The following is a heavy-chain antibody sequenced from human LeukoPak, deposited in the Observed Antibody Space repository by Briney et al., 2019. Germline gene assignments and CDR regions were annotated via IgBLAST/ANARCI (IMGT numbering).Heavy chain of an antibody. V-gene: IGHV4-61*02. CDR2: IYTSGST. J-gene: IGHJ4*02. CDR1: GGSISSGSYY. D-gene: IGHD3-22*01. Sequence: PSETLSLTCTVSGGSISSGSYYWSWIRQPAGKGLEWIGRIYTSGSTNYNPSLKSRVTISVDTSKNQFSLKLSSVTAADTAVYYCARHKNNYYDSSGYSDYWGQGTLVTVSS. CDR3: ARHKNNYYDSSGYSDY.